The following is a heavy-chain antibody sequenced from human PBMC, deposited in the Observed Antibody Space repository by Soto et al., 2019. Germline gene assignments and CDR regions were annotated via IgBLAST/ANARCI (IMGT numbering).Heavy chain of an antibody. Sequence: PSETLSLTCTVSGGSISSGDYYWSWIRQPPGKGLEWIGYIYYSGSTYYNPSLKSRVTISVDTSKNQFSLKLSSVTAADTAVYYCARGQQGYYYYYGMDVWGQGTTVTVSS. CDR3: ARGQQGYYYYYGMDV. J-gene: IGHJ6*02. CDR2: IYYSGST. CDR1: GGSISSGDYY. V-gene: IGHV4-30-4*01. D-gene: IGHD6-13*01.